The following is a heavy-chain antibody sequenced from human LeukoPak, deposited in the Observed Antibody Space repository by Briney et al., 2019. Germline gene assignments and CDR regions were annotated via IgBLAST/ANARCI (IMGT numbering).Heavy chain of an antibody. D-gene: IGHD1-14*01. Sequence: GGSLRLSCAASGFTVITNDMTWVRQAPGKGLEWVSVYSDGNTKYADSVQGRFTISRDNSKNTLYLEMNSLSPDDTAVYYCARGVEPLAANTLAYRGQGTLVTVSS. J-gene: IGHJ4*02. CDR1: GFTVITND. V-gene: IGHV3-53*01. CDR3: ARGVEPLAANTLAY. CDR2: YSDGNT.